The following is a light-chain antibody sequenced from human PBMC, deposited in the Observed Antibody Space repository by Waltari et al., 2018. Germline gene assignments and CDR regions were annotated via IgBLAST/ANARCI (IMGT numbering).Light chain of an antibody. CDR1: RALNSW. CDR2: KAS. J-gene: IGKJ1*01. V-gene: IGKV1-5*03. Sequence: DIQMIQSPSTLSAYVGDTVTITCRASRALNSWLAWYQQKPGRAPRRLMYKASTLESGVPSRFSGVGDRTDYTLTISNLQPEDSAIYYCQQYNTYSWAFGQGTKVEIK. CDR3: QQYNTYSWA.